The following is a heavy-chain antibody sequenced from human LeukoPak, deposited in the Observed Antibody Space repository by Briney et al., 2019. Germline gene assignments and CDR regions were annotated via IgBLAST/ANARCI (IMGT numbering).Heavy chain of an antibody. Sequence: SETLSLTCAVSGVSFNDYYWNWVRQTPGKGLEWIGEINHSGYTNDSPSLKSRATLSIDTSRKQFSLNLRSVTVADTGIYYCTRMTTGHDYWGQGTLVTVSS. J-gene: IGHJ4*02. CDR2: INHSGYT. V-gene: IGHV4-34*04. CDR1: GVSFNDYY. D-gene: IGHD4-17*01. CDR3: TRMTTGHDY.